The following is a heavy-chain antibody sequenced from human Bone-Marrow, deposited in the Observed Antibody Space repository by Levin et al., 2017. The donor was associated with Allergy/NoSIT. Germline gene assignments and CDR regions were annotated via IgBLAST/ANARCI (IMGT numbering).Heavy chain of an antibody. J-gene: IGHJ3*02. V-gene: IGHV1-46*01. CDR2: INPRGGST. CDR3: ARDLSGGLPDAFDI. CDR1: GYSFTSYY. Sequence: GESLKISCKASGYSFTSYYLHWVRQAPGQGLEWLAMINPRGGSTTYAQRFQGRVTMTRDTSTSTVYMELSSLRSEDTAVYYCARDLSGGLPDAFDIWGQGTIVSVSS. D-gene: IGHD1-1*01.